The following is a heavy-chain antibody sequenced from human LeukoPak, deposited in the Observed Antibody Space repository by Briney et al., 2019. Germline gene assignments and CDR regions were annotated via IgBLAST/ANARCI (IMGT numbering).Heavy chain of an antibody. CDR1: GGSISGYY. J-gene: IGHJ3*02. V-gene: IGHV4-59*01. CDR2: IYYTGST. CDR3: ARHFPSAASGAFDI. D-gene: IGHD6-13*01. Sequence: SETLSLTCTVSGGSISGYYWSWIRQPPGKGLEWIGYIYYTGSTNYNPSLKSRVTISVDTSKNQFSLNLSSVTAADTAAFYCARHFPSAASGAFDIWGPGTMVTVSS.